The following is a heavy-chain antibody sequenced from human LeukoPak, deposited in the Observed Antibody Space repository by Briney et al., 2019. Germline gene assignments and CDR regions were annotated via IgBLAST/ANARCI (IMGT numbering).Heavy chain of an antibody. CDR1: GFTFSSYE. CDR2: ISSSGSTI. CDR3: ARKAPCYNYMDV. V-gene: IGHV3-48*03. Sequence: GGSLRLSCAASGFTFSSYEMNWVRQAPGKVLEWVSYISSSGSTINNAEFLKGPFTRSRDNAKNSLYMQMTSLRAEYTAVYYCARKAPCYNYMDVWGKGTTVTVSS. J-gene: IGHJ6*03.